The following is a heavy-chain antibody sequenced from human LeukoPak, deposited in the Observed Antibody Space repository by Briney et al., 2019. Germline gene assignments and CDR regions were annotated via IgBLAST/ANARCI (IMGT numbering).Heavy chain of an antibody. V-gene: IGHV1-2*02. D-gene: IGHD4-23*01. Sequence: ASVKVSCKASGYTFTSYDINWVRQATGQGLEWMGWMNPNSGGTNYAQKFQGRVTMTRDTSISTAYMELSRLRSDDTAVYYCARGGGGNNAFDIWGQGTMVTVSS. J-gene: IGHJ3*02. CDR3: ARGGGGNNAFDI. CDR1: GYTFTSYD. CDR2: MNPNSGGT.